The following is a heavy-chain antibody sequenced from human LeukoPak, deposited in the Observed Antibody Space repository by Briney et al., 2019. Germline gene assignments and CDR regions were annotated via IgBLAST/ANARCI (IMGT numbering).Heavy chain of an antibody. Sequence: SVKVSCKASGGTFSSYAISWVRQAPGQGLEWMGGIIPIFGTANYAQKFQGRVTITADESTSTAYMELSSLRSEDTAVYHCARDIYVYGDYSDYYYMDVWGKGTTGTVSS. V-gene: IGHV1-69*01. CDR3: ARDIYVYGDYSDYYYMDV. CDR1: GGTFSSYA. D-gene: IGHD4-17*01. J-gene: IGHJ6*03. CDR2: IIPIFGTA.